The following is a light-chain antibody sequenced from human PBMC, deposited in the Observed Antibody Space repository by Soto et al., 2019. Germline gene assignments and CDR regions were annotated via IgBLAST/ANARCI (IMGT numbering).Light chain of an antibody. V-gene: IGKV3-15*01. CDR1: QSVSSN. J-gene: IGKJ2*01. CDR2: DAS. Sequence: EIVMTQSPATLSVSPGERATLSCRASQSVSSNLAWYQQKPGQAPRLLNYDASTRASGIPARFSGSGSGTEFTLTISSLQSEDFAVYYCQQYDNWPPYTFGQGTKLEIK. CDR3: QQYDNWPPYT.